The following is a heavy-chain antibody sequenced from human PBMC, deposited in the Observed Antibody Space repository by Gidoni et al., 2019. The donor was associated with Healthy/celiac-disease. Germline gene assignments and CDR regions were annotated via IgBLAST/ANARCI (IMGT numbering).Heavy chain of an antibody. Sequence: VQLVESGGGLVQPGGSLRFPCSASGFAFSSYAMHWVRQAPGKGLEYVSAISSNGGSTYYADSVKGRFTISRDNSKNTLYLQMSSLRAEDTAVYYCVKTLAAAGTFDPWGQGTLVTVSS. CDR1: GFAFSSYA. V-gene: IGHV3-64D*09. J-gene: IGHJ5*02. CDR3: VKTLAAAGTFDP. D-gene: IGHD6-13*01. CDR2: ISSNGGST.